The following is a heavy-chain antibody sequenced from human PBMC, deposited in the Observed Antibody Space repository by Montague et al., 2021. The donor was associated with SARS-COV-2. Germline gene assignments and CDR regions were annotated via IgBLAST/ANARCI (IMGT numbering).Heavy chain of an antibody. J-gene: IGHJ4*02. CDR3: ARDGALYSSGWWGGDFDY. CDR1: GFTFSSYE. Sequence: SRSLSCSASGFTFSSYEMNWVRQAPGKGLEWVSYISSSGSTIYYADSVKGRFTISRDNAKNSLYLQMNSLRAEDTAVYYCARDGALYSSGWWGGDFDYWGQGTLVTVSS. CDR2: ISSSGSTI. D-gene: IGHD6-19*01. V-gene: IGHV3-48*03.